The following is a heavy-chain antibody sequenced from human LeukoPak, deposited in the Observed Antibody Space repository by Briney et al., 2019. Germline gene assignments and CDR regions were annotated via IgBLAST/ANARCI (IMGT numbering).Heavy chain of an antibody. D-gene: IGHD2-15*01. CDR3: AGLGRYCSGGSCYSVYWFDP. CDR1: GYTYTGYY. V-gene: IGHV1-2*06. CDR2: INPNSGGT. Sequence: GASVKVSCKASGYTYTGYYMHWVRQAPGQGLEWMGRINPNSGGTNYAQKFQGRVTMTRDTSISTAYMELSRLRSDDTAVYYCAGLGRYCSGGSCYSVYWFDPWGQGTLVTVSS. J-gene: IGHJ5*02.